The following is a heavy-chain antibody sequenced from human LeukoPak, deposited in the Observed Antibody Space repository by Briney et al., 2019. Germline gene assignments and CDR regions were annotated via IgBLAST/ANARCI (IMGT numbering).Heavy chain of an antibody. D-gene: IGHD4-23*01. J-gene: IGHJ6*02. CDR3: ASGALTTVVIYYYYYGMDV. Sequence: GASVKVSCKASGGTFSSYAISWVRQAPGQGLEWMGGIIPIFGTANYAQKFQGRVTITADESTSTAYMELSSLRSEDTAVYYCASGALTTVVIYYYYYGMDVWAKGPRSPSP. V-gene: IGHV1-69*13. CDR2: IIPIFGTA. CDR1: GGTFSSYA.